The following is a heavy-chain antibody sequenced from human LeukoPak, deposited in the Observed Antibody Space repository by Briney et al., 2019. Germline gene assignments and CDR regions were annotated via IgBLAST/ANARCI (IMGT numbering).Heavy chain of an antibody. V-gene: IGHV3-53*01. D-gene: IGHD4-17*01. CDR3: ARTGDGDSYIGAFDI. J-gene: IGHJ3*02. CDR2: IYRSGST. CDR1: GLTVSSNY. Sequence: GGSLRLSCAASGLTVSSNYMSWVRRAPGKGLEWVSVIYRSGSTYYADSVKGRFTISRDDSKSTLYLQMNSLRAEDTAVYYCARTGDGDSYIGAFDIWGQGTMVTVSS.